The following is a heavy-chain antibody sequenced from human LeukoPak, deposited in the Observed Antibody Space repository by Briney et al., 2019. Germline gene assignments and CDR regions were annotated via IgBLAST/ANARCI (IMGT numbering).Heavy chain of an antibody. Sequence: SVKVSCKASGYTFTSYGISWVRQAPGQGLEWMGRISPILGVNYYAQKFQGRVTISADNSMITAYMHLSNVTSEDTAVYYCVAVYDGAAGYFDLWGRGTLITVFS. CDR2: ISPILGVN. V-gene: IGHV1-69*04. CDR1: GYTFTSYG. J-gene: IGHJ2*01. D-gene: IGHD3-22*01. CDR3: VAVYDGAAGYFDL.